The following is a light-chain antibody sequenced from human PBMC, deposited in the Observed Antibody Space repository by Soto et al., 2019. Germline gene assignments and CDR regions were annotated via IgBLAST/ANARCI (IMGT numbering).Light chain of an antibody. J-gene: IGKJ4*01. CDR2: AAS. V-gene: IGKV1-39*01. CDR3: QQSYSTPLT. CDR1: PSISHY. Sequence: DIQMTQSPSSLSASVGDRVTITGRASPSISHYLNWYQQKPWKAPQLMIYAASRLHSRVPSRFSSSGSGTDFTLIIISLQSEDFATYDCQQSYSTPLTFGGGNKVDIK.